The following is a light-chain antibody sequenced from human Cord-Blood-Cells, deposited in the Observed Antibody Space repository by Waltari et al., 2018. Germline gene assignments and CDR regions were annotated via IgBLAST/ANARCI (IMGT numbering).Light chain of an antibody. CDR2: EGS. V-gene: IGLV2-23*01. CDR1: SSDVGSSNL. Sequence: QSALTQPASVSGSPGQSITIPCTGTSSDVGSSNLFSWYQQHPGKAPKLMIYEGSKRPSGVSNRFSGSKSGNTASLTISGLQAEDEADYYCCSYAGSSTLVFGGGTKLTVL. J-gene: IGLJ2*01. CDR3: CSYAGSSTLV.